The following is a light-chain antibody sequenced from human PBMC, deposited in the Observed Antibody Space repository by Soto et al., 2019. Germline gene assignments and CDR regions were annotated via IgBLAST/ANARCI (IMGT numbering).Light chain of an antibody. Sequence: EIVLTQSPGXLSLSPGEXATLSCRASXSIXXNYLAWYQQKPGQAPRLLVYAVSGRPNGIPDRFSGSGSGTDFTLTISRLEPEDFALYYCQQYGRSPYTFGQGTQLEIK. CDR2: AVS. J-gene: IGKJ2*01. CDR3: QQYGRSPYT. V-gene: IGKV3-20*01. CDR1: XSIXXNY.